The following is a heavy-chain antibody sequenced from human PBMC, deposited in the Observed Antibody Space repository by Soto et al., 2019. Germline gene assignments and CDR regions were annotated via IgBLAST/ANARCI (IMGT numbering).Heavy chain of an antibody. CDR3: FLTSSLKPYSMDF. CDR1: GDSVSSNSAA. V-gene: IGHV6-1*01. CDR2: TYYRSRWYN. D-gene: IGHD4-4*01. J-gene: IGHJ6*03. Sequence: PSQTLSLTCVISGDSVSSNSAAWNWIRQSPSRGLEWLGRTYYRSRWYNDYAVSVRSRITVNADTSKNQFSLHLNSVTPEDTAVYYFFLTSSLKPYSMDFWYKGPTVTGSS.